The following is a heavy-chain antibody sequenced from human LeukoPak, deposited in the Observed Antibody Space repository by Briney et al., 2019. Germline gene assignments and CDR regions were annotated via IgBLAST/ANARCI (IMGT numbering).Heavy chain of an antibody. Sequence: ASVKVSCKASGGTFSNYTISWVRQAPGQGLEWMGRIIPILGIANYAQKFQGRVTITADKSTSTAYMELSSLRSEDTAVYYCARANIVVVPAATGAYYYGMDVWGQGTTVTVSS. CDR3: ARANIVVVPAATGAYYYGMDV. CDR2: IIPILGIA. V-gene: IGHV1-69*02. CDR1: GGTFSNYT. J-gene: IGHJ6*02. D-gene: IGHD2-2*01.